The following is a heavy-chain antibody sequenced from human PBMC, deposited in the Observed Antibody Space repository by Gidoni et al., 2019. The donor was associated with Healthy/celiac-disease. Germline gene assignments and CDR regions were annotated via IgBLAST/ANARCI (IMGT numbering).Heavy chain of an antibody. CDR1: GFTFSSYA. Sequence: EVQLLESGGGLVQPVGSLRLSCAASGFTFSSYALSWVRQAPGKGLEWVSAISGSGGSTYYADSVKGRFTISRDNSKNTLYLQMNSLRAEDTAVYYCAKDRVGLLWFGRSPWFDPWGQGTLVTVSS. CDR3: AKDRVGLLWFGRSPWFDP. D-gene: IGHD3-10*01. V-gene: IGHV3-23*01. CDR2: ISGSGGST. J-gene: IGHJ5*02.